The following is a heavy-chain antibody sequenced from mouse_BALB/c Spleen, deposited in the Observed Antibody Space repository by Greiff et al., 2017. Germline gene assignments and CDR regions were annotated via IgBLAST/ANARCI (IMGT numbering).Heavy chain of an antibody. V-gene: IGHV1-5*01. D-gene: IGHD1-2*01. CDR2: IYPGNSDT. CDR1: GYSFTSYW. CDR3: TRPLYGYNYFDY. J-gene: IGHJ2*01. Sequence: VQLQQSGTVLARPGASVKMSCKASGYSFTSYWMHWVKQRPGQGLEWIGAIYPGNSDTSYNQKFKGKAKLTAVTSASTAYMELSSLTNEDSAVCYCTRPLYGYNYFDYWGQGTTLTVSS.